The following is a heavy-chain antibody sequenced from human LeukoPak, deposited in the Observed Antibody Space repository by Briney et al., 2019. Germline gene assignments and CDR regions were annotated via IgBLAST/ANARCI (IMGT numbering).Heavy chain of an antibody. Sequence: SETLSLTCTVSGGSISTYYWSWIRQPPGKGLEWIGYIYYSGSTNYNPSLKSRVTISVDTSKNQFSLKLSSVTAADTAVYYCARGRKTAYYYYGMDVWGQGTTVTVSS. CDR2: IYYSGST. J-gene: IGHJ6*02. CDR1: GGSISTYY. CDR3: ARGRKTAYYYYGMDV. V-gene: IGHV4-59*12.